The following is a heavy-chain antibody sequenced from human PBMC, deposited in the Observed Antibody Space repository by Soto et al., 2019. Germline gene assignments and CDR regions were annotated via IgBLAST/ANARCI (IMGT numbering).Heavy chain of an antibody. D-gene: IGHD3-10*01. CDR2: LSGSGADT. J-gene: IGHJ6*02. CDR3: ARVRGVGQYYGMDV. CDR1: GFPFRSYA. Sequence: SLRLSCAGSGFPFRSYAMSWVRQAPGKGLEWVSALSGSGADTYYAESVKGRFTISRDNSKNTLYLQMNSLRAEDTAVYSCARVRGVGQYYGMDVWGQGTTVTVSS. V-gene: IGHV3-23*01.